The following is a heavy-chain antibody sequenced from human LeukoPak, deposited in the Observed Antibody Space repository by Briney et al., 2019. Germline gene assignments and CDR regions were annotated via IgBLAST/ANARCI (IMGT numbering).Heavy chain of an antibody. J-gene: IGHJ2*01. D-gene: IGHD2-21*02. CDR2: IYSSGST. CDR1: GGSISGYY. V-gene: IGHV4-59*01. CDR3: AGGVTYCGGDCFWYFDL. Sequence: PSETLSLTGTVSGGSISGYYWSWIRQPPGKGLEWIGYIYSSGSTNYNPSLKSRVTIAVDTSKNQFSLKLRSVTAADTAVYYCAGGVTYCGGDCFWYFDLWGRGALVTVSS.